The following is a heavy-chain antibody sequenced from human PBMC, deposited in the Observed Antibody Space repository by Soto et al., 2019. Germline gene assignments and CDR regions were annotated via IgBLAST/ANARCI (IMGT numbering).Heavy chain of an antibody. V-gene: IGHV4-4*02. CDR3: VRHGGRLFDY. Sequence: QLQLQESGPGLVKPSGTLSLTCAVSDGFISSSNYWSWVRQPPGKGLEWIGQVYHNGGPSYNPSLRSRVTMSIDKSKNQFSLNLSTVTAADTAVYFCVRHGGRLFDYWGPGHLVTVSS. CDR1: DGFISSSNY. CDR2: VYHNGGP. J-gene: IGHJ4*02. D-gene: IGHD2-15*01.